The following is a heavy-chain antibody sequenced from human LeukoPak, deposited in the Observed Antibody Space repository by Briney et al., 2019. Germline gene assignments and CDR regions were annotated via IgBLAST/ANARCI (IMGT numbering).Heavy chain of an antibody. J-gene: IGHJ4*01. CDR1: GFTFSSHW. V-gene: IGHV3-7*01. D-gene: IGHD3-9*01. CDR2: IKQDGSEK. CDR3: ARDGFDAGIYSDC. Sequence: GGSLRLSCAASGFTFSSHWMSWVRQAPGKRREWVANIKQDGSEKYYVDSVKGRFTISRDNAKNSLYLQMNGLRPEATAVSNYARDGFDAGIYSDCWGHRTLVTVSS.